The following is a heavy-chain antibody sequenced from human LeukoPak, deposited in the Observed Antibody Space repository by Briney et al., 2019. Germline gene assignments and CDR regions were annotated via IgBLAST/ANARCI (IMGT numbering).Heavy chain of an antibody. CDR2: IYYSGST. CDR1: GGSISSSYYY. D-gene: IGHD3-22*01. CDR3: ARSYDSSGYYSG. V-gene: IGHV4-39*01. J-gene: IGHJ4*02. Sequence: SETLSLTCTVSGGSISSSYYYWGWIRQPPGKGLEWIGSIYYSGSTYYNPSLKSRVTISVDTSKNQFSLKLRSVTAADTAVYYCARSYDSSGYYSGWGQGTLVTVSS.